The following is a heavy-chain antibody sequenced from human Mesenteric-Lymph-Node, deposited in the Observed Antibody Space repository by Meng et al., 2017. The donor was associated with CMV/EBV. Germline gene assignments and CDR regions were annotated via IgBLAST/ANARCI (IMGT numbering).Heavy chain of an antibody. D-gene: IGHD2-2*01. Sequence: FSHSWIGWVRQMPGKGLEWMGTIYPDDSDTRYSPSFQGQVAISADKSISTAYLQWSTLRASDTAMYYCARGLGGYCSSSSCVFDPWGQGTLVTVSS. J-gene: IGHJ5*02. V-gene: IGHV5-51*01. CDR2: IYPDDSDT. CDR1: FSHSW. CDR3: ARGLGGYCSSSSCVFDP.